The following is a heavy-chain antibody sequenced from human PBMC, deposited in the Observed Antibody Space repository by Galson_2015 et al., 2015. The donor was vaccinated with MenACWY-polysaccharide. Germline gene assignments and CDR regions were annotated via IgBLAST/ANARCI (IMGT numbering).Heavy chain of an antibody. J-gene: IGHJ4*02. CDR2: ISGSGGST. CDR1: GFTFSSYA. CDR3: AKDLSITIFGVAKGYFDY. V-gene: IGHV3-23*01. D-gene: IGHD3-3*01. Sequence: LRLSCAASGFTFSSYALSWVRQAPGKGLEWVSAISGSGGSTYYADSVKGRFTISRDNSKNTLYLQMNSLRAEDTAVYYCAKDLSITIFGVAKGYFDYWGQGTLVTVSS.